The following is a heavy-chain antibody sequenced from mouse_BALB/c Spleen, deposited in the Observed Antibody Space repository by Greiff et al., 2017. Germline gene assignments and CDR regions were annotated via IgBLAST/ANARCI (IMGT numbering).Heavy chain of an antibody. CDR1: GYTFTSYY. CDR3: TRGAGRHYFDY. D-gene: IGHD1-1*01. Sequence: VQLQESGAELVKPGASVKLSCKASGYTFTSYYMYWVKQRPGQGLEWIGEINPSNGGTNFNEKFKSKATLTVDKSSSTAYMQLSSLTSEDSAVYYCTRGAGRHYFDYWGQGTTLTVSS. J-gene: IGHJ2*01. V-gene: IGHV1S81*02. CDR2: INPSNGGT.